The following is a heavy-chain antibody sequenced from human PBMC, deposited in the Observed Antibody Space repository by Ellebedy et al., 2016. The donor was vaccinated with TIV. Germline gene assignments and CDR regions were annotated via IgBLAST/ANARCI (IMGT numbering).Heavy chain of an antibody. CDR1: GFTFSLCG. J-gene: IGHJ4*02. CDR2: ISYDGRNK. CDR3: AKVIGGPYDSSGYYLASSLGDY. V-gene: IGHV3-30*18. Sequence: GESLKISXAASGFTFSLCGMHWVRQAPGKGLEWVSVISYDGRNKYYADSVKGRFTISRDNSKNTLDLQMNSLRAEDTAVYYCAKVIGGPYDSSGYYLASSLGDYWGQGTLVTVSS. D-gene: IGHD3-22*01.